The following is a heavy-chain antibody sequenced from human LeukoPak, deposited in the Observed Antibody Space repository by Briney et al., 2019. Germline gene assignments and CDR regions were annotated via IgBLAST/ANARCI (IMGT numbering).Heavy chain of an antibody. Sequence: TPVKVSCKASGYTFSGYYMYWVRQAPGQGLECMGWINPKRGGTEYAQKFQGRVSMTRDTSISTAYMELTGLTSDDTAVYYCARDGAAVMVEFDFWGQGTLVTVSS. D-gene: IGHD6-25*01. V-gene: IGHV1-2*02. CDR3: ARDGAAVMVEFDF. CDR1: GYTFSGYY. J-gene: IGHJ4*02. CDR2: INPKRGGT.